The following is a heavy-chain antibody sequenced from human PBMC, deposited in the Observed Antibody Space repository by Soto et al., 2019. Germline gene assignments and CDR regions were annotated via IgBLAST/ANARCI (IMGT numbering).Heavy chain of an antibody. CDR3: ARDRYYDFWSGYPPNIYYFDY. Sequence: GGSLRLSCAASGFTFSSYWMSWVRQAPGKGLEWVANIKQDGSEKYYVDSVKGRFTISRDNAKNSLYLQMNSLRAEDTAVYYCARDRYYDFWSGYPPNIYYFDYWGQGTLVTVSS. D-gene: IGHD3-3*01. J-gene: IGHJ4*02. CDR2: IKQDGSEK. V-gene: IGHV3-7*05. CDR1: GFTFSSYW.